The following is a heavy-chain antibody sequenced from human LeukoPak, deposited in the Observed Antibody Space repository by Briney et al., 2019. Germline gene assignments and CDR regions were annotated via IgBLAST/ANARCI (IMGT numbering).Heavy chain of an antibody. J-gene: IGHJ4*02. CDR1: GGTFSSYA. CDR3: ARDLFLYYYDSSGKASFFDY. Sequence: ASVKVSCKASGGTFSSYAISWVRQAPGQGLEWMGGIIPIFGTANYAQKLQGRVTMTTDTSTSTAYMELRSLRSDDTAVYYCARDLFLYYYDSSGKASFFDYWGQGTLVTVSS. D-gene: IGHD3-22*01. CDR2: IIPIFGTA. V-gene: IGHV1-69*05.